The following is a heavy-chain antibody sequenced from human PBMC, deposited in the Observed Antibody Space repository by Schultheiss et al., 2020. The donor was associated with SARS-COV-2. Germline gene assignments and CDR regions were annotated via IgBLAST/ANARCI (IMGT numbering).Heavy chain of an antibody. CDR3: ARGRSSRGFTPPSGR. D-gene: IGHD6-13*01. CDR1: GGTFSSYT. Sequence: SVKVSCKASGGTFSSYTISWVRQAPGQGLEWMGRIIPILGIANYAQKFQGRVTITADKSTSTAYMELSSLRSEDTAVYYCARGRSSRGFTPPSGRWGQGTLVTVSS. CDR2: IIPILGIA. V-gene: IGHV1-69*02. J-gene: IGHJ4*02.